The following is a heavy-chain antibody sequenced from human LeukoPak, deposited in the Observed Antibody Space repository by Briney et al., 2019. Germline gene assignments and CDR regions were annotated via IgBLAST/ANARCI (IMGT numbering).Heavy chain of an antibody. J-gene: IGHJ3*01. V-gene: IGHV3-48*02. D-gene: IGHD7-27*01. CDR1: GFTFSDYS. CDR3: TKEDDAWGPNNLDL. Sequence: GGSLRLSCAASGFTFSDYSMSWVRQAPGRALECLLYIDVTTSVMHYGDYVMGRFTMSRDNAKNSLFLHMSNLRDEDTVVYFCTKEDDAWGPNNLDLWGDGTMVTVSS. CDR2: IDVTTSVM.